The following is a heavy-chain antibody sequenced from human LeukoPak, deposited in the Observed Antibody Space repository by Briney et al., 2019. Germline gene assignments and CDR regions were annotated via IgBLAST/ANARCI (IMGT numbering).Heavy chain of an antibody. J-gene: IGHJ4*02. CDR2: ISVGGNYI. Sequence: SGGSLRLSCAASGFTFSSYNFNWVRQAPGKGLQCVSSISVGGNYIYYADSVKGRFTISRDNTKNIMFLQMNSLRSDDTALYYCARLRVASHSFDSWGQGTLVSVSS. V-gene: IGHV3-21*06. CDR3: ARLRVASHSFDS. CDR1: GFTFSSYN.